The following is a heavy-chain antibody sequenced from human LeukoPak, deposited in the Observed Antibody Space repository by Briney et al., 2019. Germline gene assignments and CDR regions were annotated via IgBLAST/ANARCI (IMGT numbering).Heavy chain of an antibody. Sequence: SETLSLTCTVSGGSISSYYWSWIRQPAGKGLEWIGRIYTSGSTNYNPSLKSRVTMSVDTSKNQFSLKLSSVTAADTAVYYCARDASIAAAGDNWFDPRGQGTLVTVSS. CDR2: IYTSGST. V-gene: IGHV4-4*07. CDR1: GGSISSYY. J-gene: IGHJ5*02. D-gene: IGHD6-13*01. CDR3: ARDASIAAAGDNWFDP.